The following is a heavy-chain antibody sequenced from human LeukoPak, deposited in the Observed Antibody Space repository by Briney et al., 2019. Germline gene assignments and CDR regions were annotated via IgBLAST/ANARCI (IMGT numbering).Heavy chain of an antibody. CDR3: ASETSVVVAATGAFDY. CDR2: ISSSGSTI. D-gene: IGHD2-15*01. J-gene: IGHJ4*02. V-gene: IGHV3-48*03. CDR1: GFTFSSYE. Sequence: GGSLRLSCAASGFTFSSYEMNWVRQAPGKGLEWVSYISSSGSTIYYADSVKGRFTISRDNAKTSLYLQMNSLRAEDTAVYYCASETSVVVAATGAFDYWGQGTLVTVSS.